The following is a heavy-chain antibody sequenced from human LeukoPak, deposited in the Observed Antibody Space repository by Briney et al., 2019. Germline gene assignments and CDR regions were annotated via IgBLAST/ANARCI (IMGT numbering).Heavy chain of an antibody. CDR1: GFTFSSYA. Sequence: PGGSLRFSCATSGFTFSSYAMSWVRQAPGKGLEWVSAISGSGGSTYYADSVEGRFTISRDNSKNTLYLQVNSLRAEDTAVYYCAKGGKWDVTPFDYWGQGTLVTVSS. CDR3: AKGGKWDVTPFDY. J-gene: IGHJ4*02. V-gene: IGHV3-23*01. CDR2: ISGSGGST. D-gene: IGHD1-26*01.